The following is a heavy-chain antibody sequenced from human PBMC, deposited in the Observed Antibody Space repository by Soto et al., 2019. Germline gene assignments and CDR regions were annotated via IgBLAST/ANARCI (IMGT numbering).Heavy chain of an antibody. CDR3: ARLGQTGPRIAFDI. V-gene: IGHV1-69*13. D-gene: IGHD1-1*01. CDR2: IIPIFGTA. Sequence: GAPVKVSCKASGGTFSSYAISWVRQAPGQGLEWMGGIIPIFGTANYAQKFQGGVTITADESTSTAYMELSSLRSEDTAVYYCARLGQTGPRIAFDIWGQGTMVTVSS. J-gene: IGHJ3*02. CDR1: GGTFSSYA.